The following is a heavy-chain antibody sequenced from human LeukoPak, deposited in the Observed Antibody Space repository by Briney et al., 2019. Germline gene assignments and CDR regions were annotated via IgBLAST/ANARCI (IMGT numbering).Heavy chain of an antibody. Sequence: SETLSLTCAVYGGSFSGYYWSWIRQPPGKGLEWIGEINHSGSTNYNPSLKSRVTISVDTSKNQFSLKLSSVTAADTAVYYCARGLYSSGWTSNYYYYGMDVWGQGTTVTVSS. CDR3: ARGLYSSGWTSNYYYYGMDV. V-gene: IGHV4-34*01. CDR1: GGSFSGYY. J-gene: IGHJ6*02. CDR2: INHSGST. D-gene: IGHD6-19*01.